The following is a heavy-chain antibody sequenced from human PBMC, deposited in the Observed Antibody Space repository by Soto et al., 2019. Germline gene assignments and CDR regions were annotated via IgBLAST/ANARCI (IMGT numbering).Heavy chain of an antibody. J-gene: IGHJ4*02. CDR2: IYYTGST. CDR3: VRLRRDYYFDY. CDR1: GGSISNHF. V-gene: IGHV4-59*08. Sequence: QVQLQESGPGLVKPSETLSLTCSVSGGSISNHFWSCIRQPPGKGREWIGYIYYTGSTNYNPSLKSRVTMSVDTAKTQFSLKLSSVTAADTAVYYCVRLRRDYYFDYWGQGTLVTVSS.